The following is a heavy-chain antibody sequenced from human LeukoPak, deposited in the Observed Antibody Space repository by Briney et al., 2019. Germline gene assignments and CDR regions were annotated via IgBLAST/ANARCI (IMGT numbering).Heavy chain of an antibody. Sequence: PSETLSLTCTVSGGSISSYYWSWIRQPPGKALEWIGYIYYSGSTNYNPSLKSRVTISVDTSKNQFSLKLRSLTAADTAVYYCASSSGWYYFDYWGQGTLVTVSS. D-gene: IGHD6-19*01. CDR2: IYYSGST. CDR3: ASSSGWYYFDY. V-gene: IGHV4-59*01. J-gene: IGHJ4*02. CDR1: GGSISSYY.